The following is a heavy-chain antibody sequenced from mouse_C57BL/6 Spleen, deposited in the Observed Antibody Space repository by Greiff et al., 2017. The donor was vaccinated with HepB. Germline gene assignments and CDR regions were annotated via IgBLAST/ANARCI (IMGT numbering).Heavy chain of an antibody. V-gene: IGHV14-4*01. Sequence: EVKLMESGAELVRPGASVKLSCTASGFNIKDDYMHWVKQRPEQGLEWIGWIDPENGDTEYASKFQGKATITADTSSNTAYLQLSSLTSEDTAVYYCTPNYYGKGDFDVWGTGTTVTVSS. CDR2: IDPENGDT. D-gene: IGHD1-1*01. CDR1: GFNIKDDY. J-gene: IGHJ1*03. CDR3: TPNYYGKGDFDV.